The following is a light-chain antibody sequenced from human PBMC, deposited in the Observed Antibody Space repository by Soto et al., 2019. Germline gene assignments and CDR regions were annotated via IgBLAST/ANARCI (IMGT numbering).Light chain of an antibody. CDR1: QSVISRH. V-gene: IGKV3-20*01. J-gene: IGKJ5*01. CDR2: AAS. CDR3: QQYGYSPIT. Sequence: EIVFTQSPGTLSLSPGERATLSCRASQSVISRHLAWYQHKPGQAPRLLIDAASSRATGSPDRFSGGGSGTDFTLTIRRLESEDFAVYYCQQYGYSPITFGHGTRLEI.